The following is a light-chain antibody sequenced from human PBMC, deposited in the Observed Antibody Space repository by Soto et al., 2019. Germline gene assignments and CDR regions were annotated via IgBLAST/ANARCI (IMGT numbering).Light chain of an antibody. J-gene: IGLJ1*01. CDR1: SSNIGNNY. CDR3: GTWDSSLSAYV. Sequence: QSVLTQPPSVSAAPGQTVTISCSGSSSNIGNNYVSWYQQLPGTAPKFLIYENNKRPSGIPDRFSGSKSGTSATLGITGLQTGDEADYFCGTWDSSLSAYVFGTGTKVTVL. V-gene: IGLV1-51*02. CDR2: ENN.